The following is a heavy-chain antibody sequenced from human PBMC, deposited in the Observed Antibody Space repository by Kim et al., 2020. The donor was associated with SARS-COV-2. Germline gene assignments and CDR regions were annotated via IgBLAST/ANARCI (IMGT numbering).Heavy chain of an antibody. D-gene: IGHD6-13*01. J-gene: IGHJ6*02. CDR3: ARHCRYSSSLLSRYYGMDV. CDR1: GGSISSSSYY. CDR2: IYYSGST. Sequence: SETLSLTCTVSGGSISSSSYYWGWIRQPPGKGLEWIGSIYYSGSTYYNPSLKSRVTISVDTSKNQFSLKLSSVTAADTAVYYCARHCRYSSSLLSRYYGMDVWGQGTTVTVSS. V-gene: IGHV4-39*01.